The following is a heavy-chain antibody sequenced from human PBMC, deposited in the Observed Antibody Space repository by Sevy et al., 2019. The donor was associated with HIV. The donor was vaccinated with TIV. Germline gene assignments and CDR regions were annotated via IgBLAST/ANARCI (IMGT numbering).Heavy chain of an antibody. CDR1: GGSISSGNYY. CDR2: IYYSGST. CDR3: AREDYYDSSAYYGSFAY. J-gene: IGHJ4*02. V-gene: IGHV4-30-4*01. D-gene: IGHD3-22*01. Sequence: TLSLTCTVSGGSISSGNYYWSWIRQPPGKGLEWIGYIYYSGSTYYNPSLKSRVTISVDTSKNQFSLKLSSVTAAETAVYFCAREDYYDSSAYYGSFAYWGQGTPVTVSS.